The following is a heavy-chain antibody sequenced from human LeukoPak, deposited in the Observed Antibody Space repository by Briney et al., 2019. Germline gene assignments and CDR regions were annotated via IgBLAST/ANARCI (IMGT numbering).Heavy chain of an antibody. J-gene: IGHJ4*02. CDR3: ARAPPISYYYDSSGYYAGN. V-gene: IGHV1-18*01. CDR2: ISAYNGNT. Sequence: ASVKVSCKASGGTFSSYAISWVRQAPGQGLEWMGWISAYNGNTNYAQKLQGRVTMTTDTSTSTAYMELRSLRSDDTAVYYCARAPPISYYYDSSGYYAGNWGQGTLVTVSS. D-gene: IGHD3-22*01. CDR1: GGTFSSYA.